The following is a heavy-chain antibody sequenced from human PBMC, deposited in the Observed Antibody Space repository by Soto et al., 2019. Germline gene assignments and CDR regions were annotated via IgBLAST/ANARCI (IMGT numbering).Heavy chain of an antibody. J-gene: IGHJ3*02. CDR3: AKDRGVVGAPNEAFEI. Sequence: GGSLRLSCAASGFTFSSYAMSWVRQAPGKGLEWVPAISGSGGSTYYADSVKGRFTISRDNSKNTLYLQMNSLRAEDTAVYYCAKDRGVVGAPNEAFEIWGQGTMVTVSS. CDR2: ISGSGGST. V-gene: IGHV3-23*01. CDR1: GFTFSSYA. D-gene: IGHD1-26*01.